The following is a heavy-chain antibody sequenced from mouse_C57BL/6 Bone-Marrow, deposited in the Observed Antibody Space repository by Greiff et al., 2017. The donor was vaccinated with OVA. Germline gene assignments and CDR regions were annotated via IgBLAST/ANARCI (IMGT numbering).Heavy chain of an antibody. CDR1: GYTFTSYG. D-gene: IGHD2-5*01. J-gene: IGHJ1*03. V-gene: IGHV1-81*01. Sequence: VQVVESGAELARPGASVKLSCKASGYTFTSYGISWVKQRTGQGLEWIGEIYPRSGNTYYNEKFKGKATLTADKSSSTAYMELRSLTSEDSAVYFCARRDYSNPYWYFDVWGTGTTVTVSS. CDR3: ARRDYSNPYWYFDV. CDR2: IYPRSGNT.